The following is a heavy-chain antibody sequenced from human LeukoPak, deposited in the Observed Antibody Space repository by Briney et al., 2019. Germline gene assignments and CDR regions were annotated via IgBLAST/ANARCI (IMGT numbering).Heavy chain of an antibody. CDR1: GGSISTYY. CDR3: AREGRQDYVYFDH. D-gene: IGHD4-17*01. CDR2: IYTSGNT. J-gene: IGHJ4*02. Sequence: SETLSLTCTVSGGSISTYYWSWIRQPAGNGLECIGLIYTSGNTNYNPSLKSRVAISVDKSKNQFSLKLSSVTAADTAMYYCAREGRQDYVYFDHWGQGSLVTVSS. V-gene: IGHV4-4*07.